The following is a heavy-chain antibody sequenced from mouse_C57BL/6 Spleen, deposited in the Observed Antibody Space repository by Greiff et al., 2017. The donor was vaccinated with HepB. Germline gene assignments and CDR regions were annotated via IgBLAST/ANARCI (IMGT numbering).Heavy chain of an antibody. V-gene: IGHV1-69*01. CDR1: GYTFTSYW. CDR2: IDPSDSYT. J-gene: IGHJ3*01. Sequence: QVQLQQPGAELVMPGASVKLSCKASGYTFTSYWMHWVKQRPGQGLEWIGEIDPSDSYTNYNQKFKGKSTLTVDKSSSTAYMQLSSLTSEDSAVYYCARSLFYYGSSYASFAYWGQGTLVTVSA. D-gene: IGHD1-1*01. CDR3: ARSLFYYGSSYASFAY.